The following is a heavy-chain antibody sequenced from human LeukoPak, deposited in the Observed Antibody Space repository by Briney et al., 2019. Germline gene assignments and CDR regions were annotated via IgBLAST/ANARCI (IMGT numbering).Heavy chain of an antibody. D-gene: IGHD6-19*01. V-gene: IGHV4-61*02. Sequence: SETLSLTCTVSGGSISSSSYYWSWIRQPAGKGLEWIGRIYTSGSTNYNPSLKSRVTISVDTSKNQFSLKLSSVTAADTAVYYCARDSGYSSGHYYYYYMDVWGKGTTVTISS. J-gene: IGHJ6*03. CDR1: GGSISSSSYY. CDR3: ARDSGYSSGHYYYYYMDV. CDR2: IYTSGST.